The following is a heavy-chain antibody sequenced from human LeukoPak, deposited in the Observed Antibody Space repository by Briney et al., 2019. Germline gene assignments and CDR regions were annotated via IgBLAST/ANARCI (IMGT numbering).Heavy chain of an antibody. CDR3: STDVPGVTIFGY. D-gene: IGHD3-10*01. CDR2: INSDGSST. Sequence: PGGSLRLSCAASGFTFSTYWMHWVRQAPGTGLVWVSLINSDGSSTNYAASVKGRSTIPRDNAKNTLYLQMNSLRAEDTAAYCSSTDVPGVTIFGYWGQGTLVTVSS. CDR1: GFTFSTYW. J-gene: IGHJ4*02. V-gene: IGHV3-74*01.